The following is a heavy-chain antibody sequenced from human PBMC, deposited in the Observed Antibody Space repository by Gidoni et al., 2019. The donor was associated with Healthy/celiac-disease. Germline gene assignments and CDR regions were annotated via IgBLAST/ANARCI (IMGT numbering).Heavy chain of an antibody. Sequence: QVHLQESGPGLVKPSQTLSLTCTVSGGSISSGGYYWSWIRQHPGKGLEWIGYIYYSGSTYYNPSLKSRVTISVDTSKNQFSLKLSSVTAADTAVYYCAKSGLRGYYLNWMNAFDIWGQGTMVTVSS. CDR1: GGSISSGGYY. CDR3: AKSGLRGYYLNWMNAFDI. D-gene: IGHD3-22*01. V-gene: IGHV4-31*03. CDR2: IYYSGST. J-gene: IGHJ3*02.